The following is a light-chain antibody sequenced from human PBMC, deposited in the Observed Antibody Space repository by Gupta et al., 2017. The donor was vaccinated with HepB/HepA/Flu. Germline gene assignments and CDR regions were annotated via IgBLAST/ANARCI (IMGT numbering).Light chain of an antibody. V-gene: IGKV3-20*01. J-gene: IGKJ1*01. CDR2: GAS. CDR1: QSVSSTY. Sequence: EIVLTQSPGTLSLSPGERATLSCRASQSVSSTYLAWYQHKPGQAPRLLIYGASSRATGIPDRFSGSGSGTEFTLTISRLEPEDFAVYYCQQSGTSPRTFGQGTKVEIK. CDR3: QQSGTSPRT.